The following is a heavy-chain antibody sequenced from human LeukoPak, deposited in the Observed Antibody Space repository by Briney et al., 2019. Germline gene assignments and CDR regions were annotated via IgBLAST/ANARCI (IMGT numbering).Heavy chain of an antibody. CDR2: LSPRGGA. D-gene: IGHD2-21*01. CDR1: GDSVNTTSFF. CDR3: LRHPVD. Sequence: SETLSLTCTVSGDSVNTTSFFGGWIRQPPGKGLEWLGILSPRGGAYYTPSLKRRLTMSVDTSKKQFWLRVDFVTAADRAVYYCLRHPVDWGQGTLVTVSS. V-gene: IGHV4-39*01. J-gene: IGHJ4*02.